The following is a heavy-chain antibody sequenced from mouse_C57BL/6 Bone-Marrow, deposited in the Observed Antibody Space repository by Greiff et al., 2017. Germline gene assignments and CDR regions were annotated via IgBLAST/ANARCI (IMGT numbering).Heavy chain of an antibody. CDR3: ARSDYGSSFWYFDV. CDR2: INPYNGGT. Sequence: EVQLQQSGPVLVKPGASVKMSCKASGYTFTDYYMNWVKQSHGKSLEWIGVINPYNGGTSYNQKFKGKATLTVDKSSSTAYMELNSLTSEDSAVYYCARSDYGSSFWYFDVCGTGTTVTVSS. V-gene: IGHV1-19*01. J-gene: IGHJ1*03. CDR1: GYTFTDYY. D-gene: IGHD1-1*01.